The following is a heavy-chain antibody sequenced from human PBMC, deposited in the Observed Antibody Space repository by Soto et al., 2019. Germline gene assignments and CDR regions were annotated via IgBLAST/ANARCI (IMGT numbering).Heavy chain of an antibody. CDR3: AHHPYYGLGTYSFDY. Sequence: QITLKESGPTLVKPTQTLTLTCTFSGFSRSTSGVGVGWIRQPPGKALEWLAVIYWDDDKRSSSSLKSRLTIIKDTSKNQVVLTMTNMDPVDTATYYCAHHPYYGLGTYSFDYWGQGILVTVSS. J-gene: IGHJ4*02. V-gene: IGHV2-5*02. CDR1: GFSRSTSGVG. D-gene: IGHD3-10*01. CDR2: IYWDDDK.